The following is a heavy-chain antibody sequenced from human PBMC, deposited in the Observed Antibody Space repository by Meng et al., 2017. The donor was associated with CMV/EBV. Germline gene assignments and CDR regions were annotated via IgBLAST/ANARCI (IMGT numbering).Heavy chain of an antibody. J-gene: IGHJ6*02. CDR2: ISSSSSYI. CDR1: GFTFSSYS. V-gene: IGHV3-21*01. Sequence: LSLTCAASGFTFSSYSMNWVRQAPGKGLEWVSSISSSSSYIYYADSVKGRFTISRDNAKNSLYLQMNSLRAEDTAVYYCARPWGEMTTVTTAQYGMDVWGQGTTVTVS. CDR3: ARPWGEMTTVTTAQYGMDV. D-gene: IGHD4-11*01.